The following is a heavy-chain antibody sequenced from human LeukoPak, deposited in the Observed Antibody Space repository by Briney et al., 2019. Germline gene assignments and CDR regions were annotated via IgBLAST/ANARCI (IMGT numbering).Heavy chain of an antibody. CDR2: ISYDGSNK. CDR3: AKPRSGYDPTYFDY. CDR1: GFTFSSYG. Sequence: GGSLRLSCAASGFTFSSYGMHWVRQAPGKGLEWVAVISYDGSNKYYADSVKGRFTISRDNSKNTLYLQMNSLRAEDTAVYYCAKPRSGYDPTYFDYWGQGTLVTVSS. J-gene: IGHJ4*02. D-gene: IGHD5-12*01. V-gene: IGHV3-30*18.